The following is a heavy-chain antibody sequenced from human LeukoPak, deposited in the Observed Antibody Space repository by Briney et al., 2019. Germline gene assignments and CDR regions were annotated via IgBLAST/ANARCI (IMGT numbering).Heavy chain of an antibody. J-gene: IGHJ4*02. D-gene: IGHD1-26*01. V-gene: IGHV3-7*01. Sequence: GGSLRLSCAASGFTFSNYWMTWVRQAPGKGLEWVANIKQDGSEKYYVDSVKGRFTISRDNAKNSLYLQIHSLRAEDTAVYFCTSPLVGTTDYWGQGTLVTVS. CDR3: TSPLVGTTDY. CDR2: IKQDGSEK. CDR1: GFTFSNYW.